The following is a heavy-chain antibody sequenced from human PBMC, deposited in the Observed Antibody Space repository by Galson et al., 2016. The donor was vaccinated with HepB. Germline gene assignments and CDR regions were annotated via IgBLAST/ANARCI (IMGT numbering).Heavy chain of an antibody. CDR3: TRLRFFSAANYFYGMDV. Sequence: QSGAEVKKPGESLKISCKGSGYSFASYWIGWVRQMPGKGLEYMGITFPGDSDTTYSPSFQGQVTISVDKSISTAYLQWSSLEASDTAMYHCTRLRFFSAANYFYGMDVWGQGTTVTVSS. CDR2: TFPGDSDT. CDR1: GYSFASYW. J-gene: IGHJ6*02. V-gene: IGHV5-51*01. D-gene: IGHD3-10*01.